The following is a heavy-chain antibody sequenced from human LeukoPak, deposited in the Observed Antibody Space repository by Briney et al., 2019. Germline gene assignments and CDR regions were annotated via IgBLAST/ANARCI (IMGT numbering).Heavy chain of an antibody. CDR1: GFTVSSNY. V-gene: IGHV3-66*01. CDR3: ARETANSSGWVFDY. CDR2: IYSGGST. Sequence: QAGGSLRLPCAASGFTVSSNYMSWVRQAPGKGLEWVSVIYSGGSTYYADSVKGRFTISRDNSKNTLYLQMNSLRAEDTAVYYCARETANSSGWVFDYWGQGTLVTVSS. J-gene: IGHJ4*02. D-gene: IGHD6-19*01.